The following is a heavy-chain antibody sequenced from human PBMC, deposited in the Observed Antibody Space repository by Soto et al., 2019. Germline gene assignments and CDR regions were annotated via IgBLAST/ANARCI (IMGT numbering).Heavy chain of an antibody. V-gene: IGHV4-31*03. CDR2: IYYSGST. CDR3: ARLGSVPAARLDY. CDR1: GGSISSGGYY. Sequence: SETLSLTCTVSGGSISSGGYYWSWIRQHPGKGLEWIGYIYYSGSTYYNPSLKSRVTISVDTSKNQFSLKLSSVTAADTAVYYCARLGSVPAARLDYWGQGTLVTVSS. J-gene: IGHJ4*02. D-gene: IGHD2-2*01.